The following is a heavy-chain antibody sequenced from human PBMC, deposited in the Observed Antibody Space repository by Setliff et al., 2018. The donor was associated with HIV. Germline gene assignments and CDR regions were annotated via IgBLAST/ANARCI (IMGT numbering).Heavy chain of an antibody. CDR2: IYPGDSDT. J-gene: IGHJ6*02. Sequence: PGESLKISCKGSGYSFTSYWTGWVRQMPGKGLEWMGIIYPGDSDTRYSPSFQGQVTISADKSISTAYLQWSSLKASDTAMYYCARLSTTVTPYYGMDVWGQGTTVTVSS. CDR1: GYSFTSYW. CDR3: ARLSTTVTPYYGMDV. V-gene: IGHV5-51*01. D-gene: IGHD4-17*01.